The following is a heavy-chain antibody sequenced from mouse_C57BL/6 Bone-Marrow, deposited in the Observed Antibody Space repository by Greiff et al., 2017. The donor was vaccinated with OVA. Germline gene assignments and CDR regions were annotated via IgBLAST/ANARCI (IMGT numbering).Heavy chain of an antibody. D-gene: IGHD2-3*01. Sequence: DVKLVESGGDLVKPGGSLKLSCAASGFTFSSYGMSWVRQTPDKRLEWVATISSGGSYTYYPDSVKGRFTISSDNTKNTLYLQMSSLKSEDAAMYYCARDGYSYAMDYWGQGTSVTVSS. J-gene: IGHJ4*01. CDR1: GFTFSSYG. CDR2: ISSGGSYT. CDR3: ARDGYSYAMDY. V-gene: IGHV5-6*02.